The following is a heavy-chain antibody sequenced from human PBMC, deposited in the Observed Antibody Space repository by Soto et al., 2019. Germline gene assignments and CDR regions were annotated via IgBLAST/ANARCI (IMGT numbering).Heavy chain of an antibody. CDR2: ISYDGSNK. D-gene: IGHD6-19*01. Sequence: QVQLVESGGGVVQPGRSLRLSCAASGFTFSSYAMHWVRQAPGKGLEWVAVISYDGSNKYYADSVKGRFTISRDNSKNTLYLQMNSLRAEDTAVYYCARDRGSGWYILYYYYGVDVWGQGTTVTVSS. CDR3: ARDRGSGWYILYYYYGVDV. J-gene: IGHJ6*02. CDR1: GFTFSSYA. V-gene: IGHV3-30-3*01.